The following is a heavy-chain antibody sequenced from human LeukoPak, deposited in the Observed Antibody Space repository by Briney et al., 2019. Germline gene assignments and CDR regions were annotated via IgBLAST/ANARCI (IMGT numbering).Heavy chain of an antibody. J-gene: IGHJ4*02. Sequence: GGSLRLSCTASGFTFGDYAMSWFRQAPGKGLGWVGFVRSKAYGGTTEYAASVKGRFTISRDDSKSIAYLQMNSLKTEDTAGYYCTRVRRYFDWQGEGYYFDYWGQGTLVTVSS. CDR3: TRVRRYFDWQGEGYYFDY. CDR2: VRSKAYGGTT. D-gene: IGHD3-9*01. V-gene: IGHV3-49*03. CDR1: GFTFGDYA.